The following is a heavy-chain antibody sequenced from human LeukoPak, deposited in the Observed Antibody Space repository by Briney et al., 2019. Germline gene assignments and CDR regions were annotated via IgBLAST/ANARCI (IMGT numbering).Heavy chain of an antibody. V-gene: IGHV1-69*04. CDR3: AREKMEVGYYGLDV. J-gene: IGHJ6*02. D-gene: IGHD1-1*01. CDR1: GGTFDNSA. Sequence: GASVRVSCKASGGTFDNSAINWVRQAPGQGGEWMGRIIPILNIPNYAQKLQGRVTIAADKSTSTAYMELSSLRSDDTAVYYCAREKMEVGYYGLDVWGQGTTVTVSS. CDR2: IIPILNIP.